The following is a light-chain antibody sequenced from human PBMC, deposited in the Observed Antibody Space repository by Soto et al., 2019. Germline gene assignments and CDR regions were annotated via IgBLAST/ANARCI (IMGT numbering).Light chain of an antibody. J-gene: IGKJ5*01. V-gene: IGKV3D-20*02. Sequence: EMVMTQSPAILSMSPGESATLSCRASQSVNSNYLAWYQQRPGQPPRLLIYGISTRATGIPARFSGRGSGTDFTLTISSLEPEDSAVYYCQQRHMWPITFGQGTRLEIK. CDR3: QQRHMWPIT. CDR2: GIS. CDR1: QSVNSNY.